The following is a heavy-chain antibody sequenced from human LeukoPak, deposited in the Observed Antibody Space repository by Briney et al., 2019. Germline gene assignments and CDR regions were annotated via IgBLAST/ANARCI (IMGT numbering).Heavy chain of an antibody. CDR1: GGSISSYF. CDR2: IYYSGST. D-gene: IGHD6-19*01. V-gene: IGHV4-59*08. Sequence: TSETPSLTCTVSGGSISSYFWSWIRQPPGKGLEWIGYIYYSGSTNYNPSLKSRVTMSVDTSKNQFSLKLSSVTAADTAVYYCARIDRAVAGTIDYWGQGTLVTVSS. J-gene: IGHJ4*02. CDR3: ARIDRAVAGTIDY.